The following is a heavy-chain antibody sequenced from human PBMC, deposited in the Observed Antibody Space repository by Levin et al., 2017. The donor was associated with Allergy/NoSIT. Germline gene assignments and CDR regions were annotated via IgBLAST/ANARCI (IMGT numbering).Heavy chain of an antibody. CDR3: ARDGDIVVVPAADYYGMDV. V-gene: IGHV3-33*01. J-gene: IGHJ6*02. CDR1: FFPFLLSF. CDR2: IWYDGSNK. Sequence: GGSLRLSFSSSFFPFLLSFLPFFLPSPFKGLEWVAVIWYDGSNKYYADSVKGRFTISRDNSKNTLYLQMNSLRAEDTAVYYCARDGDIVVVPAADYYGMDVWGQGTTVTVSS. D-gene: IGHD2-2*01.